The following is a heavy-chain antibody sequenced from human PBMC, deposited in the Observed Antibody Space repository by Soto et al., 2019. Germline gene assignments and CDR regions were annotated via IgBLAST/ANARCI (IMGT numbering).Heavy chain of an antibody. V-gene: IGHV1-69*13. CDR1: GGTFRIYA. CDR2: ITPLLNST. J-gene: IGHJ4*02. CDR3: AHERGKFQLLHRVDY. D-gene: IGHD1-26*01. Sequence: SVKVSCKASGGTFRIYAINWVRQAPGQGLEWMGGITPLLNSTNYAQKFQGRVAITADESTSTAYMELSSLKSEDTAVYYCAHERGKFQLLHRVDYWGPGTLVTVSS.